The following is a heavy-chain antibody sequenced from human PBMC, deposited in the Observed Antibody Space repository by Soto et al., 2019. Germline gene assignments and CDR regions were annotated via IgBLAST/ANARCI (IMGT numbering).Heavy chain of an antibody. V-gene: IGHV4-39*02. D-gene: IGHD4-17*01. CDR3: ARDYGDYYFDY. CDR2: IYYGGST. CDR1: GVSISGSSYY. J-gene: IGHJ4*02. Sequence: SETLSLTCTVSGVSISGSSYYCGWISQPPGKGLEGIGNIYYGGSTYYNPSLKSRVTISLDTSKNQFSLKLSSVTAADTAVYYCARDYGDYYFDYGGQGTLVTVSS.